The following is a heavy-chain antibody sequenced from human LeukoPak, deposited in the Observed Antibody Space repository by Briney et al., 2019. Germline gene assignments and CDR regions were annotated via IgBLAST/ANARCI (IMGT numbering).Heavy chain of an antibody. CDR3: ARDGSIPWGYYMDV. CDR1: GFSFSSYS. Sequence: GGSLRLSCAASGFSFSSYSMNWVRQAPGKGLEWVSYIDSSSSTIYYADSVKGRFTISRDNAKNSLYVQMNSLRAEDTAVYYCARDGSIPWGYYMDVWGKGTTVTISS. D-gene: IGHD2-2*02. CDR2: IDSSSSTI. V-gene: IGHV3-48*01. J-gene: IGHJ6*03.